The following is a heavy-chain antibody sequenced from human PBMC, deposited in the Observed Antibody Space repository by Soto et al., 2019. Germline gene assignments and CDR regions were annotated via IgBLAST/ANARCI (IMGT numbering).Heavy chain of an antibody. CDR1: GGTFSSYA. CDR2: IIPIFGTA. CDR3: ARDGYEYSSSYRMFWFDP. Sequence: GASVKVSCKASGGTFSSYAISWVRQAPGQGLEWMGGIIPIFGTANYAQKFQGRVTITADESTSTAYMELSSLRSEDTAVYYCARDGYEYSSSYRMFWFDPWGQGTLVTVPS. J-gene: IGHJ5*02. V-gene: IGHV1-69*13. D-gene: IGHD6-6*01.